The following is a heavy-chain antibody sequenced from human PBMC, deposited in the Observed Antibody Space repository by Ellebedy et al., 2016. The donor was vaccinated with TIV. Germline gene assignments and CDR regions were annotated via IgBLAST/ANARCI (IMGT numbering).Heavy chain of an antibody. J-gene: IGHJ5*02. CDR1: EYMFTDSY. D-gene: IGHD1-1*01. V-gene: IGHV1-69-2*01. CDR2: VNPENGGT. Sequence: ASVKVSXXGSEYMFTDSYVHWVRQAPGKGLDYMGLVNPENGGTKYAEKFQARITITADTSIDTAFMELSSLRFDDTALYFCVTSGQQLVRTWFEPWGQGTLITVSS. CDR3: VTSGQQLVRTWFEP.